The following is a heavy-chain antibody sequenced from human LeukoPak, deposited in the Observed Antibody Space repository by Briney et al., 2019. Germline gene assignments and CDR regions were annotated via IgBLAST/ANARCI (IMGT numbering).Heavy chain of an antibody. D-gene: IGHD3-16*01. CDR2: IAAYNGLT. CDR3: VRSYGLEGDY. Sequence: ASVKVSCKASGYSFTGYGVAWVRQAPGQGLEWMGWIAAYNGLTNYAEYLRGRLTLSTDTSTSSAFMELRNLTSDDTAVYFCVRSYGLEGDYWGRGTLVTVSS. CDR1: GYSFTGYG. J-gene: IGHJ4*02. V-gene: IGHV1-18*01.